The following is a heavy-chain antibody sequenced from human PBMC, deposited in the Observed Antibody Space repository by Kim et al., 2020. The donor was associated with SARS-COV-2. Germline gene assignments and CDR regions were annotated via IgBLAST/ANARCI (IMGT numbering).Heavy chain of an antibody. Sequence: GSDKIYVDSVKGRFAISRDNAKHSLYLQMHSLRVEDTAVYYCARGGRADYWGQGTLVTVSS. J-gene: IGHJ4*02. V-gene: IGHV3-7*01. D-gene: IGHD3-16*01. CDR3: ARGGRADY. CDR2: GSDK.